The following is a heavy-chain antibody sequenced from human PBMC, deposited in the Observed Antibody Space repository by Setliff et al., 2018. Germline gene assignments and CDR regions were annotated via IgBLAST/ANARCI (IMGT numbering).Heavy chain of an antibody. D-gene: IGHD7-27*01. V-gene: IGHV4-4*07. CDR3: VRGLPELTGRSFDP. J-gene: IGHJ5*01. CDR1: GGSISSYF. Sequence: PSETLSLTCTISGGSISSYFWTWIRQPAGKGLEWIGRIYTSGSTNYNPSLKSRVTMSIDTSKNQFSLKLTSVTAADTAVYYCVRGLPELTGRSFDPWGQGTQVTVSS. CDR2: IYTSGST.